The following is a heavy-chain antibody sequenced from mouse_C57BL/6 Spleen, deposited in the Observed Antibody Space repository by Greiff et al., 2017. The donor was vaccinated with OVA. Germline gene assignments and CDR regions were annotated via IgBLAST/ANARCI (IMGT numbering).Heavy chain of an antibody. CDR3: ARGDNWSMDY. CDR1: GFSLTSYG. V-gene: IGHV2-2*01. J-gene: IGHJ4*01. Sequence: VKLVESGPGLVQPSQSLSITCTVSGFSLTSYGVHWVRQSPGKGLEWLGEIWSGGSTDYNTAFITRLSISKDNSKSHVFFKMNSLQADDTAIDYCARGDNWSMDYWGQGTSVTVSS. D-gene: IGHD4-1*01. CDR2: IWSGGST.